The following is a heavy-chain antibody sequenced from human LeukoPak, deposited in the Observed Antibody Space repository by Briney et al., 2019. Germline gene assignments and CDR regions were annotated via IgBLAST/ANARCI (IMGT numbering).Heavy chain of an antibody. CDR3: TSANIVVVPAAFDAFDI. Sequence: GGSLRLSCAASGFTLSGSAMHWVRQASGKGLEWVGHIRRKANSYATAYAASVKGRFTISRDDSKNTAYLQMNSLKTEDTAVYYCTSANIVVVPAAFDAFDIWGQGTMVTVSS. CDR2: IRRKANSYAT. D-gene: IGHD2-2*01. J-gene: IGHJ3*02. V-gene: IGHV3-73*01. CDR1: GFTLSGSA.